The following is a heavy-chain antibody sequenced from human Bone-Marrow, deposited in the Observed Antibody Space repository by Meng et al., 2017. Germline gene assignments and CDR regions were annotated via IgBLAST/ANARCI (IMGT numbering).Heavy chain of an antibody. D-gene: IGHD4-11*01. CDR2: INHSGST. V-gene: IGHV4-34*01. J-gene: IGHJ4*02. Sequence: QVQLKRWGAGLLKPSQTLSLTCVVSGGSFSDYYWSSIRQPPGKGLEWIGEINHSGSTNYNTSLESRATISVDTSQNNLSLKLSSVTAEDSAVYYCARGPTTMAHDFDYWGQGTLVTVSS. CDR3: ARGPTTMAHDFDY. CDR1: GGSFSDYY.